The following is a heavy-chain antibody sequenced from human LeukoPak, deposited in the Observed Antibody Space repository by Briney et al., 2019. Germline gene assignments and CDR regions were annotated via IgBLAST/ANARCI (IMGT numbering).Heavy chain of an antibody. D-gene: IGHD5-18*01. V-gene: IGHV3-11*01. J-gene: IGHJ6*03. CDR1: GFTFSDYY. CDR2: ISSSGSTI. Sequence: PGGPLRLSCAASGFTFSDYYMSWIPQAPGKGLEWVSYISSSGSTIYYADSVKGRFTISRDNSKNTLYLQMNSLRAEDTAVYYCAKPRREKLWFGREYYYYMDVWGKGTTVTVSS. CDR3: AKPRREKLWFGREYYYYMDV.